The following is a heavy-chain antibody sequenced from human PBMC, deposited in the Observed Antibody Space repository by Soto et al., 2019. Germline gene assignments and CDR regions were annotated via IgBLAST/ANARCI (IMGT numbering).Heavy chain of an antibody. D-gene: IGHD3-22*01. CDR2: IFHSGST. Sequence: SETLSLTCSVSRAFINSGGFYYSWIRQPPGKGLEWLGYIFHSGSTLYTPSLRGRLTLSADTSRNQLSLHLTSVTAADTAVYYCAKFSRSSYYDSSGYHWGKGTLVTVSS. CDR3: AKFSRSSYYDSSGYH. CDR1: RAFINSGGFY. V-gene: IGHV4-31*03. J-gene: IGHJ4*02.